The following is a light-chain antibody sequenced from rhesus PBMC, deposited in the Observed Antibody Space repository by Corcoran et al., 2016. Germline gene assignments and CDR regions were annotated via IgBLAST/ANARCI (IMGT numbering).Light chain of an antibody. CDR1: QSLSNY. CDR3: QQVYSYPWT. J-gene: IGKJ1*01. Sequence: DIQMTQSPSSLSASVGDRVTITCQASQSLSNYLNWYQQKPGKIPKLLIYRASKLQSGIPSRFSGSGSGTDFTLTISSLQPEDFATYYCQQVYSYPWTVGQGTKVEIK. V-gene: IGKV1S9*01. CDR2: RAS.